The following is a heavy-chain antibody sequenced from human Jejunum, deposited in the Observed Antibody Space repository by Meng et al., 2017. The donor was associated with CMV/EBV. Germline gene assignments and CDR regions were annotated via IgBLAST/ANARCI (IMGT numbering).Heavy chain of an antibody. CDR2: IKPDGSAP. V-gene: IGHV3-7*01. CDR1: GFSFSTYE. Sequence: SCAASGFSFSTYEVSWVRQAPGEGLEWVTNIKPDGSAPYYFYSVRHRLTISRDNAKNSLYLQMNSLRAEDTGVYFCARDRYGGTDYWGQGTLVTVSS. D-gene: IGHD4-23*01. J-gene: IGHJ4*02. CDR3: ARDRYGGTDY.